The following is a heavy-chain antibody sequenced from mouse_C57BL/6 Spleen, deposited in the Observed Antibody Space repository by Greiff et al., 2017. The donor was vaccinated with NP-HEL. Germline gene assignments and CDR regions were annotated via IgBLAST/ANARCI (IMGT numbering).Heavy chain of an antibody. CDR1: GFTFSSYA. J-gene: IGHJ4*01. CDR3: ARDHGSSYDYMDY. D-gene: IGHD1-1*01. Sequence: EVQLVESGGGLVKPGGSLKLSCAASGFTFSSYAMSWVRQTPEKRLEWVATISDGGSYTYYPDNVKGRFTISRDKATNNLYLQLSQLKSEDTAMYYCARDHGSSYDYMDYWGQGTSVTVSS. CDR2: ISDGGSYT. V-gene: IGHV5-4*01.